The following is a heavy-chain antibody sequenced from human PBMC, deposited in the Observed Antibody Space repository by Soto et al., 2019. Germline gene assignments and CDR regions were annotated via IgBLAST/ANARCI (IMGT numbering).Heavy chain of an antibody. D-gene: IGHD7-27*01. CDR3: ARVWGIENAFDI. CDR2: IYSSGTT. CDR1: GLTVSGSY. V-gene: IGHV3-53*01. Sequence: VQLVESGGGLIQPGGSLRLSCAASGLTVSGSYMSWVRRAPGKGLEWVSIIYSSGTTYYADSVKGRFTISRDNFRNTLYPQMNSLRAGDTAMYYCARVWGIENAFDIWGQGTMVTVSS. J-gene: IGHJ3*02.